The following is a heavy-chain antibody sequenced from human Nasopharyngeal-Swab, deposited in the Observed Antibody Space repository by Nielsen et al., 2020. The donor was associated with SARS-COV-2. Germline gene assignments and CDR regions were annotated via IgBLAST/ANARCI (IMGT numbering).Heavy chain of an antibody. CDR3: AREGGYYDSRVDFTFYGMDV. D-gene: IGHD3-22*01. CDR1: GGSFNDYY. CDR2: INSRGND. V-gene: IGHV4-34*01. Sequence: SETLSLTCAVYGGSFNDYYWSWIRQPPGKGLEWLAEINSRGNDNYNPSLKSRVTISVDTSKNQFSLKLSSVTAAEAGLYFCAREGGYYDSRVDFTFYGMDVWGQGTTVTVSS. J-gene: IGHJ6*02.